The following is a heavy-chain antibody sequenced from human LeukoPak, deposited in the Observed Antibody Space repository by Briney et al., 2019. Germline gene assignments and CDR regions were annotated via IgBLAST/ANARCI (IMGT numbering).Heavy chain of an antibody. V-gene: IGHV3-7*01. Sequence: GGSLRLSCGTSGISFSSYWMSWVRQAPGKGLEWVANIKQDGSEIYYVDSVKGRFTISRENAKNSLYLQMNSLRAEDTAVYYCARDLSGITGYTYGRGIDYWGQGTLVAVSS. D-gene: IGHD5-18*01. J-gene: IGHJ4*02. CDR1: GISFSSYW. CDR3: ARDLSGITGYTYGRGIDY. CDR2: IKQDGSEI.